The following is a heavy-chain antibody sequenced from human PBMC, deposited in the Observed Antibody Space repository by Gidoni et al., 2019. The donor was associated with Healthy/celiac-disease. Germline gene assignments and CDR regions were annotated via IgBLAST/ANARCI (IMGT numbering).Heavy chain of an antibody. D-gene: IGHD3-16*01. J-gene: IGHJ4*02. CDR2: ISASGADT. Sequence: VQLVESGGGLVQPGGSLRLSCTASGFTFSSYAMNWVRQAPGKGLQWVSSISASGADTYYADSVKGRFTISKNNSNNTLYLQVDSLRAEDTAVYYCAAHLGGVTFDYWGQGTLVTVSS. CDR3: AAHLGGVTFDY. V-gene: IGHV3-23*04. CDR1: GFTFSSYA.